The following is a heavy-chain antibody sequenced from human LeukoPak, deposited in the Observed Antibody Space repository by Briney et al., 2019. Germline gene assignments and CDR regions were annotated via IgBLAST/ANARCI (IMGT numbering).Heavy chain of an antibody. CDR1: GFTFSSYS. CDR2: ISSSSSYT. D-gene: IGHD4-17*01. Sequence: GGSLRLSCATSGFTFSSYSMNWVRQAPGKGLEWVSSISSSSSYTYYADSVKGRFTISRDNAKNSLYLQMNSLRAEDTAVYYCARVYDYGDPEYFQHWGQGTLVTVSS. V-gene: IGHV3-21*01. CDR3: ARVYDYGDPEYFQH. J-gene: IGHJ1*01.